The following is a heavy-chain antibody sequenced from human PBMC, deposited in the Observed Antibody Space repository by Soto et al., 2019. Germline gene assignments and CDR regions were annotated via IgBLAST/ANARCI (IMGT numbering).Heavy chain of an antibody. CDR3: ASGSITMVRGVPYDIDY. CDR2: LIPIFGTA. V-gene: IGHV1-69*06. D-gene: IGHD3-10*01. J-gene: IGHJ4*02. CDR1: GGTFSSYA. Sequence: AVKVSCKASGGTFSSYAISWVRQAPGQGLEWIGGLIPIFGTANYAQKFQGRVTITADKSTSTAYMELSSLRSEDTAVYYCASGSITMVRGVPYDIDYWGQGTMVTVSS.